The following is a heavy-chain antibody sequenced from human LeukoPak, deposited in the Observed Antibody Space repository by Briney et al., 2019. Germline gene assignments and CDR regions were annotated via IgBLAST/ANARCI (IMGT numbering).Heavy chain of an antibody. D-gene: IGHD3-10*01. V-gene: IGHV3-43D*03. CDR1: GFTFDDYA. CDR2: ITWDGGST. Sequence: GGSLRLSCAASGFTFDDYAMHWVRQASGKGLEWVSHITWDGGSTHYADSVEGRFTISRDNRENSLYLQMNSLRPEDTALYYCAKDILGSGSYYFDYWGQGTLVTVSS. CDR3: AKDILGSGSYYFDY. J-gene: IGHJ4*02.